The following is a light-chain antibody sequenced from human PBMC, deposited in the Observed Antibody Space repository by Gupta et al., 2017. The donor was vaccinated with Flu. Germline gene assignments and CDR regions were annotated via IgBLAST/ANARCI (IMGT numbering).Light chain of an antibody. CDR3: QAWDSDTVL. CDR1: KLGETD. CDR2: EDN. Sequence: SYDLTQSPSVSVSPGQTASITCSAHKLGETDACWYQQKPGQTPVLVISEDNKRPSGIPERFSASNSGNTATLTISGTQHMDEADYYCQAWDSDTVLFGGGTKLTVL. V-gene: IGLV3-1*01. J-gene: IGLJ2*01.